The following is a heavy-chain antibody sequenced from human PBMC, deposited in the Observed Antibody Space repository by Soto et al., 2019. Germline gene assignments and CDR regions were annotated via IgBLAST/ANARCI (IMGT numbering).Heavy chain of an antibody. J-gene: IGHJ4*02. CDR3: AKARVRIAGADSFDH. Sequence: QVQLVESGGGVVQPGRSLRLSCVASGFTFSTSVMHWVRQPPGKGLEWVALISNDGDEKYYGDSVEGRFSISRDNSKNTLYLQMSSRRAEDTAVYFCAKARVRIAGADSFDHWGQGTLVTVSS. D-gene: IGHD1-26*01. V-gene: IGHV3-30*18. CDR2: ISNDGDEK. CDR1: GFTFSTSV.